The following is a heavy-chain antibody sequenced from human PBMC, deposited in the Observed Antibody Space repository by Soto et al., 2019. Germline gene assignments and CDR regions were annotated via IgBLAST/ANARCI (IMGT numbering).Heavy chain of an antibody. J-gene: IGHJ4*02. Sequence: EVQLVESGGGLVQPGRSLRLSCAASGFTFDDYAMHWVRQAPGKGLEWVAGISWNVGSIAYADSVKGRFTISRDNAKNSLYLQMSSLRAEDTALYYCAKGVAGGYYFDYWGQGTLVTVSS. CDR1: GFTFDDYA. CDR3: AKGVAGGYYFDY. V-gene: IGHV3-9*01. CDR2: ISWNVGSI. D-gene: IGHD3-3*01.